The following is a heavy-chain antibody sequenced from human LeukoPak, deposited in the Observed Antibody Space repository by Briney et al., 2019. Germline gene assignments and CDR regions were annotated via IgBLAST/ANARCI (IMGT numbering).Heavy chain of an antibody. V-gene: IGHV3-7*01. Sequence: GGSLRLSCAASGFTFSRYWMSWVRQAPGKGPEWVANIKQDGSEKYYVDSVKGRFTVSRDNAKNSLYLEMNSLRADDTGVYYCALSMVRGPFSFYYYGVDVWGPGTAVTVSS. CDR3: ALSMVRGPFSFYYYGVDV. CDR2: IKQDGSEK. CDR1: GFTFSRYW. J-gene: IGHJ6*02. D-gene: IGHD3-10*01.